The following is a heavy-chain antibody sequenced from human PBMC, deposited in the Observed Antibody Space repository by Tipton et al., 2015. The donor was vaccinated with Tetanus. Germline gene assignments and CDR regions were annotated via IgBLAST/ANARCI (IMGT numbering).Heavy chain of an antibody. D-gene: IGHD1-1*01. CDR2: IYDSGST. CDR1: GGSISSGDYS. CDR3: AQTADNWFDP. Sequence: LRLSCAVSGGSISSGDYSWSWIRQPPGKGLEWIGYIYDSGSTYYNPSLKSRVTISEDRSKNQISLRLRSVTAADTAVYFCAQTADNWFDPWGQGTLVTVSS. V-gene: IGHV4-30-2*01. J-gene: IGHJ5*02.